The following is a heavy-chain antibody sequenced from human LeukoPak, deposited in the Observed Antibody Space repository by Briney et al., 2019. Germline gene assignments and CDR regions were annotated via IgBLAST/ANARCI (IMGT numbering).Heavy chain of an antibody. CDR3: ARGHRRRYDFWSGYPGGSDAFDI. Sequence: SETLSLTCAVYGGSFSGYYWSWIRQPPGKGLEWIGEINHSGSTNYNPSLKSRVTISVDTSKNQFSLKLSSVTAADTAVYYCARGHRRRYDFWSGYPGGSDAFDIWGQGTMVTVSS. J-gene: IGHJ3*02. V-gene: IGHV4-34*01. CDR2: INHSGST. D-gene: IGHD3-3*01. CDR1: GGSFSGYY.